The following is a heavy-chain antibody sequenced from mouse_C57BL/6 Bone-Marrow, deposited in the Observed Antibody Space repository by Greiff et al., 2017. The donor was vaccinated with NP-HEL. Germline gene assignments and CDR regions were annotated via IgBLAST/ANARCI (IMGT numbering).Heavy chain of an antibody. J-gene: IGHJ4*01. CDR2: ISSGSSTI. CDR3: AREGGCDY. Sequence: EVQVVESGGGLVKPGGSLKLSCAASGFTFSDYGMHWVRQAPETGLEWVAYISSGSSTISYADTVKGRFTISRDNAKNTLFLQMTSLRSEDTAMYYCAREGGCDYWGQGTSVTVSS. CDR1: GFTFSDYG. V-gene: IGHV5-17*01.